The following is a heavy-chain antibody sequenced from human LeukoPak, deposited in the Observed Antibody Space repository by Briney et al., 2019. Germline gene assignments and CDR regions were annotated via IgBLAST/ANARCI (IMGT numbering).Heavy chain of an antibody. Sequence: PSETLSLTCTVSGGSVNSGSYYWSWIRQPPGKGLEWIGYIYYSGSTNYNPSLKSRVTISVDTSKNQFSLKLSSVTAADTAVYYCARGTVAVFDYWGQGTLVTVSS. CDR2: IYYSGST. CDR3: ARGTVAVFDY. J-gene: IGHJ4*02. V-gene: IGHV4-61*01. D-gene: IGHD4-23*01. CDR1: GGSVNSGSYY.